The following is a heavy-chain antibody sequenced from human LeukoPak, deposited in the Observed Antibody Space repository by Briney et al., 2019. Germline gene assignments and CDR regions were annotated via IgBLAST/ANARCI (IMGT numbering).Heavy chain of an antibody. CDR1: GHTLTELS. V-gene: IGHV1-24*01. CDR3: ATDFLPWVATDY. D-gene: IGHD2-21*02. J-gene: IGHJ4*02. Sequence: ASVKVSCKVSGHTLTELSMHWVRQAPGKGLEWMGGFDPEDGETIYAQKFQGRVTMTEDTPTDTAYMELSSLRSEDTAVYYCATDFLPWVATDYWGQGTLVTVSS. CDR2: FDPEDGET.